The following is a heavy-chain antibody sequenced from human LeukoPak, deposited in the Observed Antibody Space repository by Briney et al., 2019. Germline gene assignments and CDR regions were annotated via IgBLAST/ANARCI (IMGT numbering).Heavy chain of an antibody. J-gene: IGHJ4*02. V-gene: IGHV1-46*01. Sequence: GASVKVSCKASGYTFTSYYMHWVRQAPGQGLEWMGIINPSGGSTSYAQKFQGRVTMTRDTSTSTVYMELSSLRSEDTAVYYCARDHEYYYGSGSYYPGGRDYWGQGTLVTVSS. CDR2: INPSGGST. D-gene: IGHD3-10*01. CDR3: ARDHEYYYGSGSYYPGGRDY. CDR1: GYTFTSYY.